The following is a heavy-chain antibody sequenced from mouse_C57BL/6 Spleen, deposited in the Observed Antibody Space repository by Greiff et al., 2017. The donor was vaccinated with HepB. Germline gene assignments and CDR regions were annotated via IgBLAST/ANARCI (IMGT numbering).Heavy chain of an antibody. CDR2: IWSGGST. Sequence: VQLKQSGPGLVQPSQSLSITCTVSGFSLTSYGVHWVRQSPGKGLEWLGVIWSGGSTDYNAAFISRLSISKDNSKSQVFFKMNSLQADDTAIYYCARDSNYVGFAYWGQGTLVTVSA. V-gene: IGHV2-2*01. CDR1: GFSLTSYG. D-gene: IGHD2-5*01. CDR3: ARDSNYVGFAY. J-gene: IGHJ3*01.